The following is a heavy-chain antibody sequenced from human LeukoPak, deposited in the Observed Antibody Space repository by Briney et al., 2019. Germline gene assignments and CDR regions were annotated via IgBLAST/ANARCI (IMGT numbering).Heavy chain of an antibody. D-gene: IGHD1-1*01. CDR2: IYYSGST. CDR1: GGSISSYY. V-gene: IGHV4-59*08. CDR3: ARRMAGTVDYYYYYYMDV. J-gene: IGHJ6*03. Sequence: SETLSLTCTVSGGSISSYYWSWIRQPPGKRLEWIVYIYYSGSTNYNPSLKSRVTISVDTSKNQFSLKLSSVTAADTAVYYCARRMAGTVDYYYYYYMDVWGKGTTVTVSS.